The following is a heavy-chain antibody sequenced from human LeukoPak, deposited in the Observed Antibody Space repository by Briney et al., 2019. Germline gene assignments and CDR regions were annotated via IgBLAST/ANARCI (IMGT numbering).Heavy chain of an antibody. Sequence: ASVKVSCKASGYTFASYDINGVRQAPGQGLEWMGWMNPDSTNTGYAQKFQGRVTMTRDTSMSTAYMEPSSLTSEDTAVYYCARVPSLGYCSGGSCYRFDHWGQGTLVAVSS. J-gene: IGHJ4*02. CDR2: MNPDSTNT. CDR1: GYTFASYD. V-gene: IGHV1-8*01. D-gene: IGHD2-15*01. CDR3: ARVPSLGYCSGGSCYRFDH.